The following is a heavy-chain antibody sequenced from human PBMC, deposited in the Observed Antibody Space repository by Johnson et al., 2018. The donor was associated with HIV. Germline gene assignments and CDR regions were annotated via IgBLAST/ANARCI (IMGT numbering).Heavy chain of an antibody. CDR3: AREDYGGKLGAFDI. D-gene: IGHD4-23*01. CDR2: ISYDGSNK. V-gene: IGHV3-30-3*01. J-gene: IGHJ3*02. Sequence: QVQLVESGGGVVQPGRSLRLSCAASGFTFSSYAMHWVRQAPGKGLEWVAVISYDGSNKYYADSVKGRFTISRDNSKNTLYLQMNSLRAEDTAVYYFAREDYGGKLGAFDIWGQGTMVTVSS. CDR1: GFTFSSYA.